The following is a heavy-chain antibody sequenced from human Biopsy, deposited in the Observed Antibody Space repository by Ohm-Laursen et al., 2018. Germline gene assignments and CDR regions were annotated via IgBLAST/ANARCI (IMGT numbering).Heavy chain of an antibody. D-gene: IGHD6-19*01. CDR1: GYTFTNYY. Sequence: AASVKVSCKASGYTFTNYYMHWVRQAPGQGLEWMGWISANSGNTNYAQKFQGRVTMTADTSTSTAYMELRSLTSDDTAIYYCARGMAVAVTLYYFDYWGQGSLLTVSS. V-gene: IGHV1-18*04. CDR3: ARGMAVAVTLYYFDY. J-gene: IGHJ4*02. CDR2: ISANSGNT.